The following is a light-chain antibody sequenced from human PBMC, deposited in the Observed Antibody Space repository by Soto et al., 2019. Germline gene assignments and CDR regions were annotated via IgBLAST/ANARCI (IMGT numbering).Light chain of an antibody. CDR1: TGAVTSGHY. Sequence: QTVVTQEPSLTVSPGGTVTLPCASSTGAVTSGHYPYWFQQKPGQAPRTLIYDTSNKHSCTPARFSGSLLGGKPALTLSGAQPEDEAEYFCLLSYGGARRVFGGGTKLTVL. J-gene: IGLJ2*01. V-gene: IGLV7-46*01. CDR2: DTS. CDR3: LLSYGGARRV.